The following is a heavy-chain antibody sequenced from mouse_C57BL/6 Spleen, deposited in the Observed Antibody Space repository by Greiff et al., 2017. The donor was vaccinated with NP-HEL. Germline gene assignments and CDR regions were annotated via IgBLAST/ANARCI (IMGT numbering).Heavy chain of an antibody. J-gene: IGHJ4*01. CDR1: GYSFTSYY. V-gene: IGHV1-66*01. D-gene: IGHD1-1*01. CDR3: ATTYGRGGYYAMDY. CDR2: IYPGSGNT. Sequence: VKLVESGPELVKPGASVKISCKASGYSFTSYYIHWVKQRPGQGLEWIGWIYPGSGNTKYNEKFKGKATLTADTSSSTAYMQLSSLTSEDSAVYYCATTYGRGGYYAMDYWGQGTSVTVSS.